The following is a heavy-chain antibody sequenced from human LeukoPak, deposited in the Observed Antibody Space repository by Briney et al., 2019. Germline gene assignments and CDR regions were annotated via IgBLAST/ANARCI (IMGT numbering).Heavy chain of an antibody. D-gene: IGHD2-15*01. V-gene: IGHV3-11*04. CDR3: ARACGASCYAVDYYYYGMDV. CDR2: ISSSGSSI. J-gene: IGHJ6*02. Sequence: LSLTCAVYGGSFSGYYWSWIRQPPGKGLEWVSYISSSGSSIYYADSVKGRFTISRDNAKNSLYLQMNSLGAGDTAVYYCARACGASCYAVDYYYYGMDVWGQGTTVTVSS. CDR1: GGSFSGYY.